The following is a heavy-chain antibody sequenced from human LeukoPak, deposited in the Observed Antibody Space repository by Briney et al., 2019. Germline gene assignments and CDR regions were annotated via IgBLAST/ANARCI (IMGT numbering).Heavy chain of an antibody. Sequence: ASVNVSCKASGYTFTSYGISWVRQAPGQGLEWMGWISAYNGNTNYAQKLQGRVTMTTDTSTSTAYVELRSLRSDDTAVYYCARDALALIAVAGTGDYWGQGTLVTVSS. CDR2: ISAYNGNT. CDR3: ARDALALIAVAGTGDY. D-gene: IGHD6-19*01. J-gene: IGHJ4*02. CDR1: GYTFTSYG. V-gene: IGHV1-18*01.